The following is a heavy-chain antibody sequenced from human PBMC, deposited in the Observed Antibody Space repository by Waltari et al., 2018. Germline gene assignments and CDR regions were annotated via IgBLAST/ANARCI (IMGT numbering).Heavy chain of an antibody. D-gene: IGHD3-22*01. J-gene: IGHJ4*02. CDR3: AKVRRITMIVVVIGEFDY. Sequence: EVQLLESGGGLVQPGGSLRLSCAASGFTFSSYAMSWVRQAPGKGLEWVSAISGSGGSTYYSDSVKGRFTISRDNSKNTLYLQMNSLGAEDTAVYYCAKVRRITMIVVVIGEFDYWGQGTLVTVSS. V-gene: IGHV3-23*01. CDR1: GFTFSSYA. CDR2: ISGSGGST.